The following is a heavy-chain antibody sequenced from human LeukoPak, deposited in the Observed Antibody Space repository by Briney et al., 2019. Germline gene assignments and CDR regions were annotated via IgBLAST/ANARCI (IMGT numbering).Heavy chain of an antibody. V-gene: IGHV3-48*03. D-gene: IGHD3-22*01. CDR2: ISSSGSTI. Sequence: GSLRLSCAASGFTFSSYEMNWVRQAPGKGLEWVSYISSSGSTIYYADSVKGRFTISRDNAKNSLYLQMNSLRAEDTAVYYCARVGGYYQEVGYWGQGTLVTVSS. CDR1: GFTFSSYE. CDR3: ARVGGYYQEVGY. J-gene: IGHJ4*02.